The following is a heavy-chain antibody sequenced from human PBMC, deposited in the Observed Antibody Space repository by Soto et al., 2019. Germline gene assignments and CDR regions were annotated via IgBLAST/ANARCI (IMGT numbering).Heavy chain of an antibody. CDR2: ISAFNGNS. J-gene: IGHJ4*02. V-gene: IGHV1-18*01. Sequence: QIQLVQSGAEVKRPGASVKVSCKASGYTFSTHGITWVRQAPGQGLEWMGWISAFNGNSKYAQKFQGRVTMTTDTSTATAYMELRSLRFDDTAVYYCAKGVYGYTFWGQGTRVTVSS. CDR3: AKGVYGYTF. CDR1: GYTFSTHG. D-gene: IGHD5-12*01.